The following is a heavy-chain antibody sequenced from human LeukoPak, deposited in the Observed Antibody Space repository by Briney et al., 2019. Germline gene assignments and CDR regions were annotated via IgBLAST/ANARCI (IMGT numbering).Heavy chain of an antibody. CDR3: ARDGSSSSSWDY. Sequence: SETLSLTCTVSGGSISSTSYYWGWIRQPPGRGLEWIGSIHYSGSTYYNPSLESRVTISADTSKNQFSLNLRSVTAADTAVYFCARDGSSSSSWDYWGQGTLVTVSS. CDR2: IHYSGST. J-gene: IGHJ4*02. CDR1: GGSISSTSYY. V-gene: IGHV4-39*07. D-gene: IGHD6-6*01.